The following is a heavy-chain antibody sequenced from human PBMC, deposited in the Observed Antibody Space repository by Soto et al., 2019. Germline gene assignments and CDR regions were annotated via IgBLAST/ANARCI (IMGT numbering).Heavy chain of an antibody. CDR1: GFSFSTYW. CDR2: INIDGNST. J-gene: IGHJ5*02. Sequence: GGSLRLSCAASGFSFSTYWMHWVRQAPGQGLVWVSRINIDGNSTSYADSVKGRFTISRDNAKNTLYLQMNSLRAEDTAVYYCVRPGYNSGWSWFDPWGQGTLVTVSS. CDR3: VRPGYNSGWSWFDP. D-gene: IGHD6-19*01. V-gene: IGHV3-74*01.